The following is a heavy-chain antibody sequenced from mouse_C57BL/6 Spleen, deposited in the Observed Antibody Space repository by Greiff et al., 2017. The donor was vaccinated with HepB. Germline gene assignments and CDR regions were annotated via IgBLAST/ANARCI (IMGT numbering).Heavy chain of an antibody. V-gene: IGHV1-64*01. CDR1: GYTFTSYW. CDR2: IHPNSGST. D-gene: IGHD1-1*02. J-gene: IGHJ1*03. Sequence: QVQLQQPGAELVKPGASVKLSCKASGYTFTSYWMHWVKQRPGQGLEWIGMIHPNSGSTNYNEKFKSKATLTVDKSSSTAYMQLISLTSEDSAVYYCARSDYYGGHWYFDVWGTGTTVTVSS. CDR3: ARSDYYGGHWYFDV.